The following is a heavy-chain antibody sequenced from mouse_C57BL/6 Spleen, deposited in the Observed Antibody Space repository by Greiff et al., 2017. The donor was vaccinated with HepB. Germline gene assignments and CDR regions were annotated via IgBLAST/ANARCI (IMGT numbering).Heavy chain of an antibody. V-gene: IGHV1-54*01. CDR3: ARGGAYWYFDV. CDR2: INPGSGGT. CDR1: GYAFTNYL. J-gene: IGHJ1*03. Sequence: VHLVESGAELVRPGTSVKVSCKASGYAFTNYLIEWVKQRPGQGLEWIGVINPGSGGTNYNEKFKGKATLTADKSSSTAYMQLSSLTSEDSAVYFCARGGAYWYFDVWGTGTTVTVSS.